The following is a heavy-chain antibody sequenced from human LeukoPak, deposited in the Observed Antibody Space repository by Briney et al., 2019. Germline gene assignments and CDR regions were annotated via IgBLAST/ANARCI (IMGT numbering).Heavy chain of an antibody. V-gene: IGHV1-46*01. CDR2: INPSGGST. CDR3: AREVGGSYHFDY. J-gene: IGHJ4*02. Sequence: ASVKVSCKASGYTFTSYHMHWVRQAPGQGLEWMGIINPSGGSTSYAQKFQGRDTMTRDMSTSTVYMELSSLRSEDTAVYYCAREVGGSYHFDYWGQGTLVTVSS. CDR1: GYTFTSYH. D-gene: IGHD1-26*01.